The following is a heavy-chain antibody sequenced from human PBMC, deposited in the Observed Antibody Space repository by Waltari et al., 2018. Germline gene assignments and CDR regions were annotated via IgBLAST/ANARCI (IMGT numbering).Heavy chain of an antibody. J-gene: IGHJ5*02. V-gene: IGHV4-59*01. D-gene: IGHD6-6*01. CDR1: GGSISSYY. Sequence: QVQLQESGPGLVKPSETLSLTCTVSGGSISSYYWSWIRQPPGKGLEWIGDIYYSGSTNYNPSLKSRVTISVDTSKNQFSLKLSSVTAADTAVYYCAREYSSSPTNWFDPWGQGTLVTVSS. CDR2: IYYSGST. CDR3: AREYSSSPTNWFDP.